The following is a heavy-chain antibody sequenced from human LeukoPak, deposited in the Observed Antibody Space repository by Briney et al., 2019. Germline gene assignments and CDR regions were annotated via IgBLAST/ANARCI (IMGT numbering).Heavy chain of an antibody. Sequence: GGSLRLSRAASGFTVSGYWMYWVRQPPGKGLVWVSRINSDGSVTNYADSIKGRFTISRDSAMDTLYLQMNSLRAEDTAVYYCARSNAFDIWGQGTMVTVSS. J-gene: IGHJ3*02. V-gene: IGHV3-74*01. CDR2: INSDGSVT. CDR3: ARSNAFDI. CDR1: GFTVSGYW.